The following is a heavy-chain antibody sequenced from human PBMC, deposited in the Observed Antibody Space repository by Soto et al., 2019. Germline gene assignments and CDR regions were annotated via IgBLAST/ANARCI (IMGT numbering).Heavy chain of an antibody. CDR2: ISSSVNYM. Sequence: EVQRVESGGRLVKPGGSLRLSCAASGFTFRNYGMNCVRQAPGKGLEWVSSISSSVNYMYYADSVKGRFTISRDNAKNSLYLQMISLRAEDTAVYYCARDCSRTSCYGEHFDSWGQGTLVTVSS. CDR1: GFTFRNYG. CDR3: ARDCSRTSCYGEHFDS. V-gene: IGHV3-21*01. J-gene: IGHJ4*02. D-gene: IGHD2-2*01.